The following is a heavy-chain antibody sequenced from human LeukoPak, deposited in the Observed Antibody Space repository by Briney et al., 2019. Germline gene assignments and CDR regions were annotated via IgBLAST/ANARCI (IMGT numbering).Heavy chain of an antibody. D-gene: IGHD6-13*01. Sequence: SVKVSCKGTGCIFSSYAISWVRQAPGQGLEWMGGIIPIFGTANYAQTFQGRVTITADESTSTAYMELSSLRSEDTAVYYCARGGQQLVRALDYWGQGTLVTVSS. CDR1: GCIFSSYA. V-gene: IGHV1-69*13. J-gene: IGHJ4*02. CDR3: ARGGQQLVRALDY. CDR2: IIPIFGTA.